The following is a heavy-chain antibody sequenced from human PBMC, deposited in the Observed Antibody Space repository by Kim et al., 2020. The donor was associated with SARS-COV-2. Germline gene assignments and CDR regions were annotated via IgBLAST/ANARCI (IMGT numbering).Heavy chain of an antibody. Sequence: GGSLRLSCAASGFTFSSYAMSWVRQAPGKGLEWISAMSGSSGSTYYADSVKGRFTISRDNSKNTLYLQMNSLRAEDTAIYYCAKVEGFYSGTTSSGDDWGPGTLVSLSP. J-gene: IGHJ4*02. CDR3: AKVEGFYSGTTSSGDD. CDR2: MSGSSGST. CDR1: GFTFSSYA. V-gene: IGHV3-23*01. D-gene: IGHD1-26*01.